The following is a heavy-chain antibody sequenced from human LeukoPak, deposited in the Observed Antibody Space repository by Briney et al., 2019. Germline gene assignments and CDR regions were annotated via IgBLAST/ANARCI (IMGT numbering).Heavy chain of an antibody. V-gene: IGHV1-46*01. CDR3: ARDGLRRDDYNSGLDY. CDR2: INPSGGST. Sequence: ASVTVSYKASGYTFTIYYMHWVRQAPGQGREWMGIINPSGGSTSYAQKFQGRVTMTTDTSTSTAYMDLRSLRSDDTAIYYCARDGLRRDDYNSGLDYWGQGTLVTVSS. J-gene: IGHJ4*02. CDR1: GYTFTIYY. D-gene: IGHD5-24*01.